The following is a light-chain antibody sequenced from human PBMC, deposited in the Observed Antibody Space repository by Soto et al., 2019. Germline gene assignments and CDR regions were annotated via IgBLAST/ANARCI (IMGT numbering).Light chain of an antibody. CDR3: MQALQSPGT. J-gene: IGKJ5*01. Sequence: DIVMTPSPLSLPVTPGEPASISCRSSQSPLHSNGYNYLDWYLQKPGQSPQLLLCLGANRASGGPGRFSGSGSGTDFTLTISRVEAEDVGDYYGMQALQSPGTFGRGTQLDIK. V-gene: IGKV2-28*01. CDR1: QSPLHSNGYNY. CDR2: LGA.